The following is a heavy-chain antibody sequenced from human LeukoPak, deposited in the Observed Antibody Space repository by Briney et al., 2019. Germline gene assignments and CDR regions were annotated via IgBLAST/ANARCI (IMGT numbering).Heavy chain of an antibody. J-gene: IGHJ4*02. D-gene: IGHD4-17*01. CDR1: GGSISSSTYF. CDR3: ARQGYADFSSRPFDY. CDR2: IYYYSGST. V-gene: IGHV4-39*01. Sequence: SETLSLTCTVSGGSISSSTYFWGWIRQPPGKGLEWIGSIYYYSGSTYYNPSLKSRVTISVDTSKNQFSLKLSSVTAADTAMYFCARQGYADFSSRPFDYWGQGTLVTVSS.